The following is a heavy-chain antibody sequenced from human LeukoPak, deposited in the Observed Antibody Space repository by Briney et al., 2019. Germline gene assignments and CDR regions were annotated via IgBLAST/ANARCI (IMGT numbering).Heavy chain of an antibody. CDR3: ARGNYYDSSGYYYVMGGFDY. Sequence: GGSLRLSCAASGFTFSSYWMHWVRQAPGKGLVWVSCINSDGSSTSYADSVKGRFTISRDNAKNTLYLQMNSLRAEDTAVYYCARGNYYDSSGYYYVMGGFDYWGQGALVTVSS. D-gene: IGHD3-22*01. CDR2: INSDGSST. J-gene: IGHJ4*02. V-gene: IGHV3-74*01. CDR1: GFTFSSYW.